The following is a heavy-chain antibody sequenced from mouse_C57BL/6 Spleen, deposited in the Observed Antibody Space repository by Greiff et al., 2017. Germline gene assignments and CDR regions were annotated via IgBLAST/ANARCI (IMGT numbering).Heavy chain of an antibody. D-gene: IGHD2-5*01. CDR3: ASRGSNYEDAMDY. V-gene: IGHV3-6*01. CDR1: GYSITSGYY. CDR2: ISYDGSN. Sequence: DVQLQESGPGLVKPSQSLSLTCSVTGYSITSGYYWNWIRQFPGNKLEWMGYISYDGSNNYNPSLKNRISITRDPSKNQFFLKLNSVTTEDTATYYCASRGSNYEDAMDYWGQGTSVTVSS. J-gene: IGHJ4*01.